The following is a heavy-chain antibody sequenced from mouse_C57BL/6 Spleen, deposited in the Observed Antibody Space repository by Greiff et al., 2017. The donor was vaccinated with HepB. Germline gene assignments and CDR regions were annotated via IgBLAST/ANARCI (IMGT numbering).Heavy chain of an antibody. CDR3: ARTSITTVVAHWYFDV. CDR1: GFTFSDYG. D-gene: IGHD1-1*01. J-gene: IGHJ1*03. CDR2: ISSGSSTI. Sequence: DVQLQESGGGLVKPGGSLKLSCAASGFTFSDYGMHWVRQAPEKGLEWVAYISSGSSTIYYADTVKGRFTISRDNAKNTLFLQMTSLRSEDTAMYYCARTSITTVVAHWYFDVWGTGTTVTVSS. V-gene: IGHV5-17*01.